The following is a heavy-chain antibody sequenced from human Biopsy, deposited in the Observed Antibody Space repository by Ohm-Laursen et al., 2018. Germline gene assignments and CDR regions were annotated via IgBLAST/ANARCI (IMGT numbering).Heavy chain of an antibody. D-gene: IGHD2-15*01. J-gene: IGHJ4*02. CDR3: GNEVHGRDY. CDR1: GEPFNGYY. V-gene: IGHV4-34*01. CDR2: INQSGRT. Sequence: SDTLSLTCAVYGEPFNGYYWSWIRQPPGKGLEWIGQINQSGRTNYNPSLKSRVNMSADKSNDQFSLKLTSVTSADTAVYFCGNEVHGRDYWGLGALVTVSS.